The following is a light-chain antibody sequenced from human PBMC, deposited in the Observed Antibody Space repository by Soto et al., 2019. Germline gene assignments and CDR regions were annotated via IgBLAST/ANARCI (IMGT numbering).Light chain of an antibody. CDR2: EVS. CDR1: SGDVGGYYY. V-gene: IGLV2-14*01. Sequence: QAVVTQPASVSGSPGQSITISCTGTSGDVGGYYYVSWYQQLPGKAPKLMISEVSNRPSGVSNRFSGSKSGNTASLTISGLQAEDEADYYCAAWDDSLYWVFGGGTKLTVL. CDR3: AAWDDSLYWV. J-gene: IGLJ3*02.